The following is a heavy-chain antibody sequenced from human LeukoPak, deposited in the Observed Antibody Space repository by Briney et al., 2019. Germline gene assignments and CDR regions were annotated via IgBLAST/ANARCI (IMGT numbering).Heavy chain of an antibody. CDR2: IKSKTDGGTT. Sequence: PGGSLRLSCAASGFTFSNDWMSWVRQAPGKGLEWVGRIKSKTDGGTTDYAAPVKGRFTISRDDSKNTLYLQMNSLKTEDTAVYYCTTTRITMVRGVTTRFDYWGQGTLVTVSS. D-gene: IGHD3-10*01. CDR3: TTTRITMVRGVTTRFDY. J-gene: IGHJ4*02. CDR1: GFTFSNDW. V-gene: IGHV3-15*01.